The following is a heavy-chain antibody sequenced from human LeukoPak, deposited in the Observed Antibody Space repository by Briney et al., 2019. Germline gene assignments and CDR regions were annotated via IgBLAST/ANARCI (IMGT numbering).Heavy chain of an antibody. V-gene: IGHV3-23*01. CDR3: AIRGSYYPFDY. Sequence: GGSLRLSCAASGFTFSNYAMSWVRQAPGKGLEWVSGFNGSGDRTYYADSVKGRFTISRDNSKNTLYLQMNNLRAGDTAVYYCAIRGSYYPFDYWGQGTLVTVSS. J-gene: IGHJ4*02. D-gene: IGHD1-26*01. CDR1: GFTFSNYA. CDR2: FNGSGDRT.